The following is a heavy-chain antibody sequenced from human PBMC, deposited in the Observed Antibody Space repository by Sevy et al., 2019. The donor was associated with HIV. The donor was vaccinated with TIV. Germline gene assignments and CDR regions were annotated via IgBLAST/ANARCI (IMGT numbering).Heavy chain of an antibody. V-gene: IGHV3-21*01. D-gene: IGHD3-22*01. CDR2: ISSSSSYK. CDR3: ARESLDSTGYPFDY. CDR1: GLTFSIYS. J-gene: IGHJ4*02. Sequence: GGSLRLSCVASGLTFSIYSMNWVRQAPGKGLEWVSSISSSSSYKYYADSLKGRFTISRDNAKNSVFLQMNSLRAEDTDVYYCARESLDSTGYPFDYWGQGTLVTVSS.